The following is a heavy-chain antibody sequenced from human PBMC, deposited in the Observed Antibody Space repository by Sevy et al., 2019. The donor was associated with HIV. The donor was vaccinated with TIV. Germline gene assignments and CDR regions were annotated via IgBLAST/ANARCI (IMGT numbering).Heavy chain of an antibody. J-gene: IGHJ3*02. Sequence: GGSLRLSCAASGFTFSSYGMHWVRQAPGKGLEWVAFIRYDGSNKYYADSVKGRFTISRDNSKNTLYLQMNSLRAEDTAGYYCAKDLGGVVISDDAFDIWGQGTMVTVSS. CDR2: IRYDGSNK. CDR1: GFTFSSYG. D-gene: IGHD3-3*01. CDR3: AKDLGGVVISDDAFDI. V-gene: IGHV3-30*02.